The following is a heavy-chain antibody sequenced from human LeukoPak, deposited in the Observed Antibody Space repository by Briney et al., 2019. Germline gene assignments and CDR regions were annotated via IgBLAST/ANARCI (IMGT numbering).Heavy chain of an antibody. CDR2: IYTSGST. Sequence: SETLSLTCTVSGGSISSYYWSWIRQPPGKGLEWIGYIYTSGSTNYNPSLKSRVTISVDTSKNQFSLKLSSVTAADTAVYYCARLAYGSVAWVFDYWGQGTLVTVSS. J-gene: IGHJ4*02. V-gene: IGHV4-4*09. D-gene: IGHD6-19*01. CDR1: GGSISSYY. CDR3: ARLAYGSVAWVFDY.